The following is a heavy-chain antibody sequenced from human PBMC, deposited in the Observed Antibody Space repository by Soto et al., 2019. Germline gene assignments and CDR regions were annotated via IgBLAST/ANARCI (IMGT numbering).Heavy chain of an antibody. J-gene: IGHJ4*02. CDR3: ARQSASYSSSWYPS. Sequence: PGESLKISCKGSGYSFTSYWISGVRQMPGKGLEWMGRIDPSDSYTNYSPSFQGHVTISADKSISTAYLQWSRLKASDTAMYYCARQSASYSSSWYPSWGQAPLVTVSS. CDR1: GYSFTSYW. D-gene: IGHD6-13*01. V-gene: IGHV5-10-1*01. CDR2: IDPSDSYT.